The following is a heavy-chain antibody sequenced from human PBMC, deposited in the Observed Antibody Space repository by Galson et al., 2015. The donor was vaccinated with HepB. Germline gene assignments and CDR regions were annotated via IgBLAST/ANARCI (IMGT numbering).Heavy chain of an antibody. CDR2: IIPILGIA. J-gene: IGHJ4*02. CDR1: GGTFSSYA. Sequence: SVKVSCKASGGTFSSYAISWVRQAPGQGLGWMGRIIPILGIANYAQKFQGRVTITADKSTSTAYMELSSLRSEDTAVYYCAREGRRGSGSSHFDYWGQGTLVTVSS. D-gene: IGHD3-10*01. CDR3: AREGRRGSGSSHFDY. V-gene: IGHV1-69*04.